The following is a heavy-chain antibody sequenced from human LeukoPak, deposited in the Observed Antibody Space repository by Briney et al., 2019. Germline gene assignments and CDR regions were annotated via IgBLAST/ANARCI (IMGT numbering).Heavy chain of an antibody. D-gene: IGHD2-2*01. Sequence: SETLSLTCTVSGGSISSYYWSWIRQPAGKGLEWIGRIYTSGSTNYNPSLKSRVTMSVDTSKNQFSLKLSSVTAADTAVYYCARGRLGYCSSTSCPSYYYYYMDVWGKGTTVTVSS. V-gene: IGHV4-4*07. CDR3: ARGRLGYCSSTSCPSYYYYYMDV. CDR2: IYTSGST. CDR1: GGSISSYY. J-gene: IGHJ6*03.